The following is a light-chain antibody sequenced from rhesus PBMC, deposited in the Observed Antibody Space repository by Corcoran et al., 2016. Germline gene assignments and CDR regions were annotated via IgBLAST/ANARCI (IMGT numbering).Light chain of an antibody. CDR3: QQYNDLLWT. CDR1: ESVGSY. CDR2: SAD. J-gene: IGKJ1*01. Sequence: EIVMTQSPATLSLSPGETATLSCRASESVGSYLAWYQQKPGQAPKLLVHSADFRATGIPDRFSGSGCRTECTLTMSSLEPEDVGVYHCQQYNDLLWTFGQGTKVEIK. V-gene: IGKV3-40*03.